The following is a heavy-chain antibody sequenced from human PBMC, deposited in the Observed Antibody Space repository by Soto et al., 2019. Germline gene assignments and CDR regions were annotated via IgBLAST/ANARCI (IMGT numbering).Heavy chain of an antibody. CDR1: GFTFSSYA. CDR2: ISYDGSNK. Sequence: GRSLRLSCAASGFTFSSYAMHWVRQAPGKGLEWVAVISYDGSNKYYADSVKGRFTISRDNSKNTLYLQMNSLRAEDTAVYYCARDTPPYTIFGVVTPYYYYYGMDVWGQGTTVSVPS. J-gene: IGHJ6*02. CDR3: ARDTPPYTIFGVVTPYYYYYGMDV. D-gene: IGHD3-3*01. V-gene: IGHV3-30-3*01.